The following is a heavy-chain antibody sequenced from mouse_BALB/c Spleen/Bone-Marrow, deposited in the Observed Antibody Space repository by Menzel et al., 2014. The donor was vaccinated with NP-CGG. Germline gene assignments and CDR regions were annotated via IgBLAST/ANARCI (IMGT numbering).Heavy chain of an antibody. CDR2: ISSGSTAF. CDR3: TRGGNWDDFDV. D-gene: IGHD4-1*01. CDR1: GFTFSSFG. J-gene: IGHJ1*01. V-gene: IGHV5-17*02. Sequence: EVKLMESGGGLVQPGGSRKLSCAASGFTFSSFGMHWVRQAPEKGLEWVAYISSGSTAFFYADTVKGRFTISRDNPKNTLFLQMTSLRSEDTAMYYCTRGGNWDDFDVWGAGTTVTVSS.